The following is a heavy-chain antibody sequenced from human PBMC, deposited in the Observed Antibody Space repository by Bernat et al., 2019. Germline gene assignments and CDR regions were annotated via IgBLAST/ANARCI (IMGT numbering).Heavy chain of an antibody. Sequence: QVQLVESGGGVVQPGRSLRLSCAASGFTFSSYGMHWVRQAPGKGLGWVAVIWYDGSNNYYADSVKGRFTISRDNSKNTLYLQMNSLRAEDTAVYYCAREMVGATTWDYAFDIWGQGTMVTVSS. CDR3: AREMVGATTWDYAFDI. V-gene: IGHV3-33*01. J-gene: IGHJ3*02. D-gene: IGHD1-26*01. CDR2: IWYDGSNN. CDR1: GFTFSSYG.